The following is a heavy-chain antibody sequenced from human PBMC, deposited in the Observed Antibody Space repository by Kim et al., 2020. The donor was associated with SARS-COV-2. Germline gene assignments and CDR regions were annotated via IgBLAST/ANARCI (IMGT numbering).Heavy chain of an antibody. D-gene: IGHD2-2*01. J-gene: IGHJ3*02. CDR3: ARRSGVVPAADNDAFDI. CDR1: GGSISSYY. V-gene: IGHV4-59*01. CDR2: IYYSGST. Sequence: SETLSLTCTVSGGSISSYYWSWIRQPPGKGLEWIGYIYYSGSTNYNPSLKSRVTISVDTSKNQFSLKLSSVTAADTAVYYCARRSGVVPAADNDAFDIWGQGTMVTVSS.